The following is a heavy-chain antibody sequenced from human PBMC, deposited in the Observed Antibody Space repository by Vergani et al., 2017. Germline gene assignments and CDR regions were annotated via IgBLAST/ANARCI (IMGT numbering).Heavy chain of an antibody. D-gene: IGHD3-10*01. CDR3: AKAPGYYYYYMDL. J-gene: IGHJ6*03. CDR1: GFTFDDYA. CDR2: ISWKIGSI. Sequence: EVQLVESGGGLVQPGRSLRLSCAASGFTFDDYAMHWVRQAPGKGLEWVSGISWKIGSIGYADSVKGRFTISRDNAKKSLYLQMKSLRAEDTAVYYCAKAPGYYYYYMDLWGKGTTVTVAS. V-gene: IGHV3-9*01.